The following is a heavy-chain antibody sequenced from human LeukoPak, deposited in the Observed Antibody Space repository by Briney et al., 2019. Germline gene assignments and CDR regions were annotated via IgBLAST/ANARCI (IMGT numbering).Heavy chain of an antibody. V-gene: IGHV4-59*01. J-gene: IGHJ4*02. CDR2: IYYSGST. D-gene: IGHD6-13*01. CDR3: AGVGSSWFRYYFDY. Sequence: PSETLSLTCTVSGGSISSYYWSWIRQPPGKGLEWIGYIYYSGSTNYNPSLKSRVTISVDTSKNQFSLKLSSVTAADTAVYYCAGVGSSWFRYYFDYWGQGTLVTVSS. CDR1: GGSISSYY.